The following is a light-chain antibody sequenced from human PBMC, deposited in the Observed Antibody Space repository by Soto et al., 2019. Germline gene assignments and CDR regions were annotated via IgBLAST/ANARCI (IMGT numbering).Light chain of an antibody. Sequence: EIVMTQSPTTLSVSPGERGTLSCRASQDISSNLAWYQQKPGQTPRLLIHGASTRATGIPDRFSGSGSGTDFTLTISRLEPEDFAVYYCQQYGSSGTFGQGTKVDIK. CDR1: QDISSN. V-gene: IGKV3-20*01. J-gene: IGKJ1*01. CDR2: GAS. CDR3: QQYGSSGT.